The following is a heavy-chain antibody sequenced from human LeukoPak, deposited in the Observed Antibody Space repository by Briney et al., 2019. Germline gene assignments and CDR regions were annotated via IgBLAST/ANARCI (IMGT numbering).Heavy chain of an antibody. J-gene: IGHJ6*02. CDR2: ISSNGGST. CDR3: ARSQQQLVGRSNYYYYYGMDV. Sequence: GGSLRLSCAASGFTFSSYAMHWDRQAPGKGLEYVSAISSNGGSTYYANSVKGRFTISRDNSKNTLYLQMGSLRAEDMAVYYCARSQQQLVGRSNYYYYYGMDVWGQGTTVTVSS. D-gene: IGHD6-13*01. CDR1: GFTFSSYA. V-gene: IGHV3-64*01.